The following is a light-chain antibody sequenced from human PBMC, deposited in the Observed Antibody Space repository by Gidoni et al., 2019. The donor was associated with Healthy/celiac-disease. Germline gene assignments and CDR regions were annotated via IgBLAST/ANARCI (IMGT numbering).Light chain of an antibody. J-gene: IGKJ2*01. V-gene: IGKV1-33*01. CDR3: QQYDNTPYT. CDR1: QDISNY. CDR2: DAS. Sequence: DIHMTQSPSSLSASVGDRVTITCQASQDISNYLDWYQQKPGKAPKLLIYDASNLETGVPSRFSGSGSGTDFTFTISSLQPEDIATYYCQQYDNTPYTFGQGTKLEIK.